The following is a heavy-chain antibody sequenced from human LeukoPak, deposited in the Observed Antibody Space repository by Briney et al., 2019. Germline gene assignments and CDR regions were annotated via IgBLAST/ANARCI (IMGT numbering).Heavy chain of an antibody. Sequence: ASVKVSCKASGYTFTGYYMHWVRQAPGQGLEWMGWISAYNGNTNYAQKLQGRVTMTTDTSTSTAYMELRSLRSDDTAVYYCARGYYYGSGSYYNPFYYYYYMDVWGKGTAVTVSS. CDR1: GYTFTGYY. D-gene: IGHD3-10*01. J-gene: IGHJ6*03. V-gene: IGHV1-18*04. CDR3: ARGYYYGSGSYYNPFYYYYYMDV. CDR2: ISAYNGNT.